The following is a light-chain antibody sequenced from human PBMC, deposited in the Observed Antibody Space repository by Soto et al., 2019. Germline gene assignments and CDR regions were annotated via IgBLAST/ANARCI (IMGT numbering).Light chain of an antibody. Sequence: QSVLTQPPSVSAAPGQKVTISCSESSSNIGNNYVSWYQQLPGTAPKLLIYDNNKRPSGIPDRFSGSKSGTSATLGITGLQTGDEADYYCGTWDSSLSAGVFGNGTKVTVL. V-gene: IGLV1-51*01. CDR2: DNN. CDR3: GTWDSSLSAGV. J-gene: IGLJ1*01. CDR1: SSNIGNNY.